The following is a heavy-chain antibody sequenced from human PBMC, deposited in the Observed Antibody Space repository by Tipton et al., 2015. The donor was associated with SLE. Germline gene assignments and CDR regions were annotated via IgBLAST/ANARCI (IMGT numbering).Heavy chain of an antibody. Sequence: TLSLTCTVSGDSISNYYWGCIRQPAGKGLDWMGCFYPGGTTSYNPSFKSRVTMSADTSKNQFSLKLNSVTAADTAVYYCARGVRIAVVKGWYFDLWGRGTLVTVSS. CDR2: FYPGGTT. CDR1: GDSISNYY. V-gene: IGHV4-4*07. J-gene: IGHJ2*01. D-gene: IGHD6-19*01. CDR3: ARGVRIAVVKGWYFDL.